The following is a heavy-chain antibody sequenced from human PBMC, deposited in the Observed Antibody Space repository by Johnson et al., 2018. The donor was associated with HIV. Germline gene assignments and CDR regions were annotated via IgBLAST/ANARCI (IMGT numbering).Heavy chain of an antibody. CDR3: AKERQLVRAFDI. CDR1: GFTFDDYT. V-gene: IGHV3-43*01. D-gene: IGHD6-6*01. Sequence: VQLVESGGVVVQPGGSLRLSCAASGFTFDDYTMHWVRQAPGKGLEWVSLISWDGGSTYYADSVKGRFTISRDNSKNSLYLQMGSLRAEDMAVYYCAKERQLVRAFDIWGQGTMVTVSS. CDR2: ISWDGGST. J-gene: IGHJ3*02.